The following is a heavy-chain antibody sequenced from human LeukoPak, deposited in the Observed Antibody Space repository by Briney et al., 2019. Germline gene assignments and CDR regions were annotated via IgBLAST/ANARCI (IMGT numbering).Heavy chain of an antibody. D-gene: IGHD5-18*01. CDR2: ISGSGGST. CDR1: GFTFSSYE. V-gene: IGHV3-23*01. CDR3: AKGSRPGYSYGPREYYYYMDV. Sequence: PGGSLRLSCAASGFTFSSYEMNWVRQAPGKGLEWVSGISGSGGSTFYADSVKGRFTISRDNSKNTLYLQMNSLRAEDTAVYYCAKGSRPGYSYGPREYYYYMDVWGKGTTVTVSS. J-gene: IGHJ6*03.